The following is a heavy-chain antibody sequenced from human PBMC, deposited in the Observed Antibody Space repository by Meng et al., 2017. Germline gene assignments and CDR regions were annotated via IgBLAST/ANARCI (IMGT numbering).Heavy chain of an antibody. CDR2: IYYSGST. J-gene: IGHJ5*02. CDR3: ASLRIAVAGINWFDP. CDR1: GGSLSRSSYY. D-gene: IGHD6-19*01. V-gene: IGHV4-39*07. Sequence: QLDLPESGPGLGKPSETLALTCTDSGGSLSRSSYYWGWIRQPPGKGLEWIGSIYYSGSTYYNPSLKSRVTISVDTSKNQFSLKLSSVTAADTAVYYCASLRIAVAGINWFDPWGQGTLVTVSS.